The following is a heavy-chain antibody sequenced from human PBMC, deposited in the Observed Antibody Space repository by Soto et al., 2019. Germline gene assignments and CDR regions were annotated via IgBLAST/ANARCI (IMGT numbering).Heavy chain of an antibody. CDR2: IYHSGTT. Sequence: SETLSLTCTVSGRSVSIGSYYWSWIRQPPGKGLEWIGYIYHSGTTNYSPSLKSRVTISVDTSKNQFSLKLSSVTAADTAVYYCARDGRLTPKFDYWGQGTLVTVSS. CDR1: GRSVSIGSYY. J-gene: IGHJ4*02. V-gene: IGHV4-61*01. CDR3: ARDGRLTPKFDY.